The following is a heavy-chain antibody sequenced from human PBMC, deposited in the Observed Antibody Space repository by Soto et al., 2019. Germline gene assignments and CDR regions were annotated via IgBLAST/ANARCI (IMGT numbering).Heavy chain of an antibody. Sequence: SETLSHTCTVSGGSIISGGYCWSWIRKHPGKGLEWIGYIYYSGSTYYNPSLKSRVTISVDTSKNQFSLKLSSVTAADTAVYYCARGGSSSPYFDSWGQGTLVTVSS. D-gene: IGHD6-13*01. J-gene: IGHJ4*02. CDR3: ARGGSSSPYFDS. CDR1: GGSIISGGYC. V-gene: IGHV4-31*03. CDR2: IYYSGST.